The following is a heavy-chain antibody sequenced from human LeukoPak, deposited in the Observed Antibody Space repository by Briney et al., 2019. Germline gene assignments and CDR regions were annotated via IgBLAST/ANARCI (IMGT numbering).Heavy chain of an antibody. J-gene: IGHJ5*02. CDR1: GFTVSSNY. Sequence: PGGSLRLSCAASGFTVSSNYMSWVRQAPGKGLEWVSVIYSGGSTYYADSVKGRFTISRDNSKNTLYLQMNSLRVEDTAVYYCARVKNDYVWGSYRPPKFGWFDLWGQGTLVSVSS. CDR3: ARVKNDYVWGSYRPPKFGWFDL. V-gene: IGHV3-53*01. D-gene: IGHD3-16*02. CDR2: IYSGGST.